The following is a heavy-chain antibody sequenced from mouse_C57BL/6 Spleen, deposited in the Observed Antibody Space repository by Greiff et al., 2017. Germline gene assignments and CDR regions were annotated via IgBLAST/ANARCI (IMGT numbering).Heavy chain of an antibody. CDR1: GYTFTSYT. D-gene: IGHD2-1*01. CDR3: ARKEGGYGNYERAMEY. V-gene: IGHV1-4*01. CDR2: INPSSGYT. J-gene: IGHJ4*01. Sequence: QVQLQQSGAELARPGASVKMSCKASGYTFTSYTMHWVKQRPGQGLEWIGYINPSSGYTKYNQKFKDKATLTADKSSSTAYMQLSSLTSEDSAVYYCARKEGGYGNYERAMEYWGQGTSVTVAS.